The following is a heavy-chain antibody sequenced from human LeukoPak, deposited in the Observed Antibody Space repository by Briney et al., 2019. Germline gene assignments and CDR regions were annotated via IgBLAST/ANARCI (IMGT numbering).Heavy chain of an antibody. CDR2: ISGSGGST. CDR3: AKDRGLRYFDWLFDAFDI. CDR1: GFTFSSYA. J-gene: IGHJ3*02. V-gene: IGHV3-23*01. Sequence: GGSLRLSCAASGFTFSSYAMSWVRQAPGKGLEWVSEISGSGGSTYDADAVKGRFTISRDKSKNTLYLQMNSLRAEDTAVYYCAKDRGLRYFDWLFDAFDIWGQGTMVTVSS. D-gene: IGHD3-9*01.